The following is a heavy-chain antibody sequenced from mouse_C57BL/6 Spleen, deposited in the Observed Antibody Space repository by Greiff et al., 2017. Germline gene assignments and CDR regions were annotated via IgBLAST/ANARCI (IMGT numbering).Heavy chain of an antibody. J-gene: IGHJ4*01. CDR2: ISDGGSYT. CDR1: GFTFSSYA. D-gene: IGHD1-1*01. V-gene: IGHV5-4*01. Sequence: EVQVEESGGGLVKPGGSLKISCAASGFTFSSYAMSWVRQTPEKRLEWCATISDGGSYTYYPDNVKGRCTISIDNAKNTLYLQMSHLKSEDTAMYYCAREGSCYFAMDYWGQGTSVTVSS. CDR3: AREGSCYFAMDY.